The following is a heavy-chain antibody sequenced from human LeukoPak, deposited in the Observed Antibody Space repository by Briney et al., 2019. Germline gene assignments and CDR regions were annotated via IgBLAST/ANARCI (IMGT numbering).Heavy chain of an antibody. CDR2: INPSGGST. J-gene: IGHJ6*03. D-gene: IGHD4-17*01. V-gene: IGHV1-46*01. CDR1: GYTFTSYY. Sequence: APVKVSCKASGYTFTSYYMHWVRQAPGQGLEWMGIINPSGGSTSYAQKFQGRVTMTRDTSTSTVYMELSSLRSEDTAVYYCARADYGDYHGYYYYMDVWGKGTTVTVSS. CDR3: ARADYGDYHGYYYYMDV.